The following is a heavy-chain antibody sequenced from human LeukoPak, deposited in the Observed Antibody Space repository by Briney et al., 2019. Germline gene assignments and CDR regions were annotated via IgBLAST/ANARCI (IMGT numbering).Heavy chain of an antibody. V-gene: IGHV3-23*01. J-gene: IGHJ4*02. CDR3: AKWPEGAMDYFDY. CDR1: GFSFSSYA. Sequence: GGSLRLSCAASGFSFSSYAMTWARQAPVKGLEWVSAISGGGTRTYYADSVKGRFTISRDNSKNTLYLEMSSLRVEDTAIYYCAKWPEGAMDYFDYWGQGTLVTVSS. D-gene: IGHD3-16*01. CDR2: ISGGGTRT.